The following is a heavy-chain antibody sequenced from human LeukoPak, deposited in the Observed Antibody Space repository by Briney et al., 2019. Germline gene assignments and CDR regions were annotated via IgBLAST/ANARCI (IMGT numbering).Heavy chain of an antibody. CDR2: INPNSGST. CDR1: GYTFTGYY. Sequence: ASVKVSCEASGYTFTGYYMHWVRQAPGQGLEWMGRINPNSGSTNYAQKFQGRVTMTRDTSISTAYMELSRLRSDDTAVYYCAKGRAARPDYWGQGTLVTVSS. D-gene: IGHD6-6*01. J-gene: IGHJ4*02. CDR3: AKGRAARPDY. V-gene: IGHV1-2*06.